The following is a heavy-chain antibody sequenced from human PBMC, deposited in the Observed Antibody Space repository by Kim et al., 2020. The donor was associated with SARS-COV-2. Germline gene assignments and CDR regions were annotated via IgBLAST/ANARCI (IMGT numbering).Heavy chain of an antibody. Sequence: LSLTCAASGFTFSSYAMSWVRQAPGKGLQWVSHISGSGDRTFYADSVKGRFTISRDNSKNTLYLQMNSLRAEDTAVYFCAKDWKEEWQPTYFFDYWGQGTLVTASS. CDR1: GFTFSSYA. D-gene: IGHD3-3*01. J-gene: IGHJ4*02. V-gene: IGHV3-23*01. CDR2: ISGSGDRT. CDR3: AKDWKEEWQPTYFFDY.